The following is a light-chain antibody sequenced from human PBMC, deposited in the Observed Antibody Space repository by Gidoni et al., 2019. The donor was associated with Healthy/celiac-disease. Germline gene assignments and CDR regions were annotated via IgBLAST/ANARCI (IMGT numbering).Light chain of an antibody. CDR2: HNN. CDR3: GTWDSSLSASGV. Sequence: CSGSSSNIGNNYVSWYQQLPGTAPKLLIYHNNKRPSGIPDRFSGSKSGTSATLGITGLQTGDEADYYCGTWDSSLSASGVFGTGTKVTVL. J-gene: IGLJ1*01. V-gene: IGLV1-51*01. CDR1: SSNIGNNY.